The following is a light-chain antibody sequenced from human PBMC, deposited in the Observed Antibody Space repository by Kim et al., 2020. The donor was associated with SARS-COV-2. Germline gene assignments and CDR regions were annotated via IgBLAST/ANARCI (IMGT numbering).Light chain of an antibody. J-gene: IGLJ3*02. CDR2: RND. V-gene: IGLV10-54*01. CDR1: NSDVGNQG. CDR3: SAWDFTISAWV. Sequence: PTAKLTCTGNNSDVGNQGVAWLQQRRRHPPQLLSYRNDTRPSWISARFSSSRSGNPASLTITGLQPEDEADYYCSAWDFTISAWVFGGGTQLTVL.